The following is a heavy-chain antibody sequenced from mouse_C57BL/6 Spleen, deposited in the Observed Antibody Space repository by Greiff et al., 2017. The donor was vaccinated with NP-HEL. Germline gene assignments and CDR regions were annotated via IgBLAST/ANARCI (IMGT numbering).Heavy chain of an antibody. Sequence: EVQRVESGGGLVKPGGSLKLSCAASGFTFSDYGMHWVRQAPEKGLEWVAYISSGSSTIYYADTVKGRFTISRDNAKNTLFLQMTSLRSEDTAMYYCARRPYDSNYAQYFDVWGTGTTVTVSS. CDR1: GFTFSDYG. V-gene: IGHV5-17*01. CDR3: ARRPYDSNYAQYFDV. CDR2: ISSGSSTI. J-gene: IGHJ1*03. D-gene: IGHD2-5*01.